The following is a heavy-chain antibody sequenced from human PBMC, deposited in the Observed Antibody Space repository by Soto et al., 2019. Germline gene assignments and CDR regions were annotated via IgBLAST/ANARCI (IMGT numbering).Heavy chain of an antibody. Sequence: PGGSLRLSCAASGFTFSSYAMSWVRQAPGKGLEWVSAIRGSGGSTYYADSVKGRFTISRDNSKNTLYLQMNRLRAEDMAVYYCAKVLRLCSGGSCYSEDVQHWGQCTLVTGSS. V-gene: IGHV3-23*01. CDR1: GFTFSSYA. CDR3: AKVLRLCSGGSCYSEDVQH. J-gene: IGHJ1*01. D-gene: IGHD2-15*01. CDR2: IRGSGGST.